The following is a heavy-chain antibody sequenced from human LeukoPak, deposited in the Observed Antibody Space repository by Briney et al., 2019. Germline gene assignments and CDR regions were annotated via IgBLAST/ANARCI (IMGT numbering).Heavy chain of an antibody. CDR2: ISGSGGST. D-gene: IGHD2-2*01. CDR1: RFTFSSYA. Sequence: GGSLRLSCAASRFTFSSYAMSWVRQAPGKGLEWVSAISGSGGSTYYADSVKGRFTISRDNSKNTPYLQMNSLRAEDTAVYYCAKVNIVVVHFDYWGQGTLVTVSS. J-gene: IGHJ4*02. V-gene: IGHV3-23*01. CDR3: AKVNIVVVHFDY.